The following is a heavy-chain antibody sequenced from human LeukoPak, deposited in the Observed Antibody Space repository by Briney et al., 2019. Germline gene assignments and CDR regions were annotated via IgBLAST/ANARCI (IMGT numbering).Heavy chain of an antibody. D-gene: IGHD1-26*01. CDR2: IYYSGST. CDR1: GGSISSGGYY. CDR3: ARRGPWVGVYY. V-gene: IGHV4-31*03. Sequence: SETLSLTCTVSGGSISSGGYYWSWIRQHPGKGLEWIGYIYYSGSTYYNPSLKSRVTISVDTSKNQFSLKLSSVTAADTAVYYCARRGPWVGVYYWGQGTLVTVSS. J-gene: IGHJ4*02.